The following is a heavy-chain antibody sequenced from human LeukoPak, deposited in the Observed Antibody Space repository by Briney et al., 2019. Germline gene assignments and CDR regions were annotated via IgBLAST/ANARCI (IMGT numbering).Heavy chain of an antibody. V-gene: IGHV1-69*05. CDR2: IIPIFGTT. J-gene: IGHJ4*02. Sequence: SVKVSCKASGGTFSSHAISWVRQAPGQGLEWVGGIIPIFGTTNYAQKIQGRVTITTDESTSTGYMELRSLRSDDTAVYYCARGDSGYDYGFDNWGQGTLVTVSS. CDR3: ARGDSGYDYGFDN. D-gene: IGHD5-12*01. CDR1: GGTFSSHA.